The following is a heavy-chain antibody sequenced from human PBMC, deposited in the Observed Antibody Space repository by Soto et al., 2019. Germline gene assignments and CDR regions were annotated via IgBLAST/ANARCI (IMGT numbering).Heavy chain of an antibody. J-gene: IGHJ4*02. CDR3: ARDWNCSGGSCYTPLDY. D-gene: IGHD2-15*01. CDR1: GGTFSSYA. CDR2: IIPIFGTA. V-gene: IGHV1-69*13. Sequence: SVKVSCKASGGTFSSYAISWVRQAPGQGLEWMGGIIPIFGTANYAQKFQGRVAITADESTSTAYMELSSLRSEDTAVYYCARDWNCSGGSCYTPLDYWGQGTLVPVYS.